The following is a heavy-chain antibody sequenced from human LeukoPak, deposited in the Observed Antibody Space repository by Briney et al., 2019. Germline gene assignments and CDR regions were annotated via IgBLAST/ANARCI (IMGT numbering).Heavy chain of an antibody. Sequence: SETLSLTCAVYGGSFSGYYWSWIRQPPGKGLEWIGEINHSGSTNYNPSLKSRVTISVDTSKNQFSLKLSSVTAADTAVYYCARKGGRSSSSRWFDPWGQGTLVTVSS. V-gene: IGHV4-34*01. CDR2: INHSGST. CDR3: ARKGGRSSSSRWFDP. D-gene: IGHD6-6*01. CDR1: GGSFSGYY. J-gene: IGHJ5*02.